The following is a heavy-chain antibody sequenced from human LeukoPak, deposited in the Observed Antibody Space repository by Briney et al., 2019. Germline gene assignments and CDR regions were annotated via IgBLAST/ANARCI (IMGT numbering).Heavy chain of an antibody. CDR2: IIPIFGTA. V-gene: IGHV1-69*05. CDR3: ARVSYYYGSEAPYYFDY. D-gene: IGHD3-10*01. J-gene: IGHJ4*02. Sequence: SVKVSCXASGGTFSSYAISWVRQAPGQGLELMGRIIPIFGTANYAQKFQGRVTITTDESASTAYMELSSLRSEDTAVYYCARVSYYYGSEAPYYFDYWGQGTLVTVSS. CDR1: GGTFSSYA.